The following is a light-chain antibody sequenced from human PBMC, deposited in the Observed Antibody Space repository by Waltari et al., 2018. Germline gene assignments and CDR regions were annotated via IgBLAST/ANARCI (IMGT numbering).Light chain of an antibody. V-gene: IGLV1-44*01. CDR2: SNN. J-gene: IGLJ3*02. CDR1: SSHLGSNT. Sequence: QSALTQPPSASGHPGPRLTLPCSGSSSHLGSNTVNRYQQLPGTAPKLLIYSNNQRPSGVPDRFSGSKSGTSASLAISGLQSEDEADYYCAAWDDSLNGRVFGGGTKLTVL. CDR3: AAWDDSLNGRV.